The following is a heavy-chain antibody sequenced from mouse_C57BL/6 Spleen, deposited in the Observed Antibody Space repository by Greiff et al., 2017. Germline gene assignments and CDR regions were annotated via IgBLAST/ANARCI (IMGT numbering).Heavy chain of an antibody. Sequence: EVQLQQSGPELVKPGDSVKISCTASGYSFTGYFMNWVMQSHGKSLEWIGRINPYNGDTFYNQKFKGKATLTVDKSSSTAHMELRSLTSEDSAVYYCARGDYGSSYWYFDVWGTGTTVTVSS. V-gene: IGHV1-20*01. CDR1: GYSFTGYF. CDR2: INPYNGDT. J-gene: IGHJ1*03. D-gene: IGHD1-1*01. CDR3: ARGDYGSSYWYFDV.